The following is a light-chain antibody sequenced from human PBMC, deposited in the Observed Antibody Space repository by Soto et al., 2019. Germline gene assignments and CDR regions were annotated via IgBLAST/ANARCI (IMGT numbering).Light chain of an antibody. CDR1: PSVSRNY. CDR3: QQYVTSPQT. J-gene: IGKJ5*01. CDR2: GAS. Sequence: EIVLTQSQGTLSLSPGERATLSCRASPSVSRNYLAWYQQKPGQAHRLLIYGASTRATGISDRFSGSGSGTDFTLTISRLELEDFAVYYCQQYVTSPQTFGQGTRLEIK. V-gene: IGKV3-20*01.